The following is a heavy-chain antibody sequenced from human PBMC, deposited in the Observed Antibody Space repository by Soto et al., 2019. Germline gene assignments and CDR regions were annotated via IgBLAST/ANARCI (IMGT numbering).Heavy chain of an antibody. V-gene: IGHV4-30-4*01. J-gene: IGHJ4*02. D-gene: IGHD3-3*01. Sequence: PSETLSLTCTFSGGSISSGDYYWSWIRQPPGKGLEWIGYIYYSGSTYYNPSLKSRVTISVDTSKNQFSLKLSSVTAADTAVYYCARDRYDFWSGYWFLDYWGQGTLVTVSS. CDR3: ARDRYDFWSGYWFLDY. CDR1: GGSISSGDYY. CDR2: IYYSGST.